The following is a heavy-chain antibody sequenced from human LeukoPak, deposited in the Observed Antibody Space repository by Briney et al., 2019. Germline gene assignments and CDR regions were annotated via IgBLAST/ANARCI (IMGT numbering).Heavy chain of an antibody. J-gene: IGHJ6*03. V-gene: IGHV3-74*01. Sequence: PGGSLRLSCAASGFTFSSYWMHWVRQAPGKGLVWVSRINSDGSSTSYADSVKGRFTISRDNAKNTLYLQMNSLRAEDTAVYYCARHLRLQQTTILYYYYYMDVWGKGTTVTVSS. CDR2: INSDGSST. D-gene: IGHD4-11*01. CDR3: ARHLRLQQTTILYYYYYMDV. CDR1: GFTFSSYW.